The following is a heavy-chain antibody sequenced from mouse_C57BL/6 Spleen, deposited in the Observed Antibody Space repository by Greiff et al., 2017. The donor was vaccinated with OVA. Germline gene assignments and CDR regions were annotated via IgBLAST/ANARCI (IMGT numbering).Heavy chain of an antibody. J-gene: IGHJ2*01. CDR3: ARGYSNYEFDY. V-gene: IGHV3-6*01. D-gene: IGHD2-5*01. Sequence: EVQLQESGPGLVKPSQSLSLTCSVTGYSITSGYYWNWIRQFPGNKLEWMGYISYDGSNNYNPSLKNRISITRDTSKNQFFLKLNSVTTEDTATYYCARGYSNYEFDYWGQGTTLTVSS. CDR2: ISYDGSN. CDR1: GYSITSGYY.